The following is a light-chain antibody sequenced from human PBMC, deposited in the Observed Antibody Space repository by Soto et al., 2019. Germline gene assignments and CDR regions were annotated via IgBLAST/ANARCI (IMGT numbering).Light chain of an antibody. J-gene: IGLJ2*01. Sequence: QLVLTQSPSASASLGASVKLTCTLSSGHSNYVIAWHQQQPEKGPRYLMKLNSDGSHSKGDGIPDRFSGSSSGAERYLTFSSLQAEDEADHYGQTWDTGIRVFGGGTKLTVL. CDR3: QTWDTGIRV. CDR2: LNSDGSH. V-gene: IGLV4-69*01. CDR1: SGHSNYV.